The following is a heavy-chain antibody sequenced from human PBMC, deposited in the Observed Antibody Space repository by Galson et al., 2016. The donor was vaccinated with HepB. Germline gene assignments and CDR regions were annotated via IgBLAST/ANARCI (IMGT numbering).Heavy chain of an antibody. CDR2: TYHSGST. J-gene: IGHJ5*01. CDR1: GGPISSGGYF. D-gene: IGHD2-2*01. Sequence: TLSLTCTVSGGPISSGGYFWTWIRQHPGKGLEWIGYTYHSGSTYYNPSLQSRVTISVDTSKNQFSLNLSSVTAADAAVYYCARGRNCSGISCNGRGWFDPWGQGTLVTVSS. V-gene: IGHV4-31*03. CDR3: ARGRNCSGISCNGRGWFDP.